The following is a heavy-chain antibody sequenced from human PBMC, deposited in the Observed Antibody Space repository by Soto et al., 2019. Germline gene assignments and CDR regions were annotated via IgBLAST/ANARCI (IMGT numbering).Heavy chain of an antibody. D-gene: IGHD3-3*01. CDR1: GGSISSYY. Sequence: SETLSLTCTVSGGSISSYYWSWIRQPPGKGLEWIGYIYYSGSTNYNPSLKSRVTISVDTSKNQFSLKLSSVTAADTAVYYCARALYDFWSGYYALWFDPWGQGTLVTVSS. V-gene: IGHV4-59*01. CDR2: IYYSGST. CDR3: ARALYDFWSGYYALWFDP. J-gene: IGHJ5*02.